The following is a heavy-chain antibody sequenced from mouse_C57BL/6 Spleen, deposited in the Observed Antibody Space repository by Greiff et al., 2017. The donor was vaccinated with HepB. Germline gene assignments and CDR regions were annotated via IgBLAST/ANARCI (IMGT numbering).Heavy chain of an antibody. V-gene: IGHV5-4*01. Sequence: EVQLQQSGGGLVKPGGSLKLSCAASGFTFSSYAMSWVRQTPEKRLEWVATISDGGSYTYYPDNVKGRFTISRDNAKNNLYLQMSHLKSEDTAMYYCGRDRRDYAMDYWGQGTSVTVSS. CDR3: GRDRRDYAMDY. CDR1: GFTFSSYA. CDR2: ISDGGSYT. J-gene: IGHJ4*01.